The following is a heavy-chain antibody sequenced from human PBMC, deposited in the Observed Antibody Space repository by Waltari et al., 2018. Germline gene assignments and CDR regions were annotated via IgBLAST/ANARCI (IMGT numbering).Heavy chain of an antibody. Sequence: EVQLVESGGGLVQPGGSLRLSCAASGFTFSSYAMSWVRQAPGKGLEWVSAISGSGGSKYYADSVKGRFTISRDNSKNTLYLQMNSLRAEDTAVYYCAKVALGYCSGGSCYDPGYYYMDVWGKGTTVTVSS. D-gene: IGHD2-15*01. J-gene: IGHJ6*03. CDR2: ISGSGGSK. CDR1: GFTFSSYA. V-gene: IGHV3-23*04. CDR3: AKVALGYCSGGSCYDPGYYYMDV.